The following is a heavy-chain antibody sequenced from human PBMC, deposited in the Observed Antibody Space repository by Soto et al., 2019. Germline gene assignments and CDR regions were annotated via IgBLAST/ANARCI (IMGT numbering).Heavy chain of an antibody. CDR3: ARSPAAGNWFDP. CDR2: IYYSGST. D-gene: IGHD6-13*01. V-gene: IGHV4-59*01. CDR1: GGSISSYY. Sequence: SETLSLTCTVSGGSISSYYWSWIRQPPGKGLEWIGYIYYSGSTNYNPSLKSRVTISVDTSKNQFSLKLSSVTAADTAVYYCARSPAAGNWFDPWGQGTLVTVSS. J-gene: IGHJ5*02.